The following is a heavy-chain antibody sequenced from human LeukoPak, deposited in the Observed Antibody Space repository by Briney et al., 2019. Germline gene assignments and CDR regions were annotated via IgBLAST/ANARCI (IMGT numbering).Heavy chain of an antibody. CDR2: INPSGGST. D-gene: IGHD6-13*01. V-gene: IGHV1-46*01. CDR3: ASSIPAAGYFFDY. CDR1: EYTFTNNY. J-gene: IGHJ4*02. Sequence: ASVKVSCKASEYTFTNNYIHWVRQAPGQGLEWMGLINPSGGSTTYAQKFQGRVTMIRDTSTSTVCMELSSLRSEDTAIYYCASSIPAAGYFFDYWGQGALVTVSS.